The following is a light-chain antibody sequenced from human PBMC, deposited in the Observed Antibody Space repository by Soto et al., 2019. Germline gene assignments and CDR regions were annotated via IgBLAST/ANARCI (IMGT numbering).Light chain of an antibody. J-gene: IGLJ2*01. CDR3: NSYTSTFTWV. CDR1: SSDVGGHNF. Sequence: QSALTQPASVSGSPGQSITISCTGTSSDVGGHNFVSWYQHHPGKAPKLMIYEVTNRPSGVSDRFSGSKSGNTASLTISGLQAEDEADYYCNSYTSTFTWVFCGGTKLTVL. CDR2: EVT. V-gene: IGLV2-14*01.